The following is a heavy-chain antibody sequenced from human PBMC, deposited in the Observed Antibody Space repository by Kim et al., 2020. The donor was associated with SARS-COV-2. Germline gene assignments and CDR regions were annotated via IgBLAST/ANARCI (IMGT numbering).Heavy chain of an antibody. J-gene: IGHJ4*02. D-gene: IGHD3-10*01. CDR2: IRSKAYGGTT. V-gene: IGHV3-49*04. Sequence: GGSLRLSCTASGFTFGDYAMSWVRQAPGKGLEWVGFIRSKAYGGTTEYAASVKGRFTISRDDSKSIAYLQMNSLKTEDTAVYYCTRDLMVRGVITQIDYWGQGTLVTVSS. CDR3: TRDLMVRGVITQIDY. CDR1: GFTFGDYA.